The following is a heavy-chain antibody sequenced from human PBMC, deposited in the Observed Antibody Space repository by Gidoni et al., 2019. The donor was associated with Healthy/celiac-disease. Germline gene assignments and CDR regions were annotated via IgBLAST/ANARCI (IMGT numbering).Heavy chain of an antibody. CDR1: GGSIRSSNW. D-gene: IGHD6-13*01. J-gene: IGHJ3*02. V-gene: IGHV4-4*02. CDR2: IYHSGRT. Sequence: QVQLQESGPGLVKPSGTLSLTCAVSGGSIRSSNWWSWVRQPPGKGLEWIGEIYHSGRTNYNPSLKSRVTISVDKSKNQFSLKLSSVTAADTAVYYCAKRYSSSWYPNDAFDIWGQGTMVTVSS. CDR3: AKRYSSSWYPNDAFDI.